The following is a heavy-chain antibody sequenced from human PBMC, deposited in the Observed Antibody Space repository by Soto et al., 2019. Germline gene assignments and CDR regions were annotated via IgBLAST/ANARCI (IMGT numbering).Heavy chain of an antibody. J-gene: IGHJ6*02. V-gene: IGHV4-31*03. Sequence: PSETLSLTCTVSGGSISSGGDYWSWIRQHPGKGLEWIGYIYYSGSTYYNPSLKSRVTISVDTSKNQFSLKLSSVTAADTAVYYCARDRSLSYGSVYYYYGMDVWGQGTTVTVSS. D-gene: IGHD3-10*01. CDR2: IYYSGST. CDR1: GGSISSGGDY. CDR3: ARDRSLSYGSVYYYYGMDV.